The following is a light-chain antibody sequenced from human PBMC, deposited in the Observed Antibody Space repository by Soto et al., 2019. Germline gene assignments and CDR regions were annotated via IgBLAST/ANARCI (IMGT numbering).Light chain of an antibody. CDR2: AIS. CDR3: QQTYSTPWT. Sequence: DTQMTQSPSSLPASVGDRVTITCRASQTVAKSLNWYQQKLGEAPKLLVYAISRLQSGVPSRFSGGGSGTHFSLTISSLQPEDSATYFCQQTYSTPWTFGQGTKVDIK. V-gene: IGKV1-39*01. CDR1: QTVAKS. J-gene: IGKJ1*01.